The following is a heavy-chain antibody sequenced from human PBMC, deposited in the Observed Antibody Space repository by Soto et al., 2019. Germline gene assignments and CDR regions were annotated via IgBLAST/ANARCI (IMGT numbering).Heavy chain of an antibody. V-gene: IGHV3-73*01. D-gene: IGHD3-16*01. Sequence: GGSLRLSCAASGFTFSGSTMHWVRQASGKGLEWVGRIRSKANSYATAYAASVKGRFTISRDDSKNTAYLQMNSLKTEDTAVYYCGGQMGDYYGMDVWGQGTTVTVSS. CDR2: IRSKANSYAT. CDR1: GFTFSGST. CDR3: GGQMGDYYGMDV. J-gene: IGHJ6*02.